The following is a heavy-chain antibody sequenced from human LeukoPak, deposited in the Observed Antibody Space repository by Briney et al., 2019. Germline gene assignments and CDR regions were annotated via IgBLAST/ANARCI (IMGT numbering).Heavy chain of an antibody. J-gene: IGHJ4*02. Sequence: SETLSLTCTVSGDSISSNSYYWSWIRQPPGKGLEWLGEINHSGSTNYNPSLKSRVTISVDTSKNQFSLKLSSVTAAGTAVYYCARLALQEVGATQTYYLDYWGQGTLVTVSS. CDR3: ARLALQEVGATQTYYLDY. CDR1: GDSISSNSYY. CDR2: INHSGST. D-gene: IGHD1-26*01. V-gene: IGHV4-39*07.